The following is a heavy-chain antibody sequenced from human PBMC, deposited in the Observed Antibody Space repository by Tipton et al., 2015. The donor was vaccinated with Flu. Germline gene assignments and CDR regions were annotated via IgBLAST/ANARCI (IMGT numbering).Heavy chain of an antibody. CDR2: IYDSGNT. CDR3: ARDLWIYNLGSAFFDY. CDR1: GGSTSSGGDS. D-gene: IGHD3-10*01. J-gene: IGHJ4*02. Sequence: TLSLTCFVSGGSTSSGGDSWNWLRQPPGKGLEWIGYIYDSGNTSYNPSLTSRVTISVDRSKNQFPPKLTSVTAADTAVYYCARDLWIYNLGSAFFDYWSQVTLVRVSS. V-gene: IGHV4-30-2*01.